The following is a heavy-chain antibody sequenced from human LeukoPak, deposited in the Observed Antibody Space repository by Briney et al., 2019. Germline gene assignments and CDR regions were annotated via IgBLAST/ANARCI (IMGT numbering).Heavy chain of an antibody. V-gene: IGHV1-8*01. J-gene: IGHJ4*02. D-gene: IGHD6-13*01. CDR2: MNPNSGKT. CDR1: GYTLTSYD. Sequence: ASVKVSCKASGYTLTSYDINWVRQATGQGLEWMGWMNPNSGKTGYAQKFQGRVTMTRNTSISTAYMELSSLRSEDTAVYYCARGPVSGSSSNWCVNYWGQGTLVTVSS. CDR3: ARGPVSGSSSNWCVNY.